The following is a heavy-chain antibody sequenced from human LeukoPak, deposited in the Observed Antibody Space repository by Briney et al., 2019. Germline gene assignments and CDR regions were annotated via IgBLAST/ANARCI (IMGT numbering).Heavy chain of an antibody. V-gene: IGHV4-34*01. CDR1: GGSFSGHY. Sequence: PSETLSLTCAVYGGSFSGHYWSWIRQPPGKGLEWLGEINHSGSTNYNPSLKSRVTISVDTSKNQFSLKLSSVTAADTAVYYCARDRTMVRGVIRTGIDYWGQGTLVTVSS. J-gene: IGHJ4*02. CDR2: INHSGST. D-gene: IGHD3-10*01. CDR3: ARDRTMVRGVIRTGIDY.